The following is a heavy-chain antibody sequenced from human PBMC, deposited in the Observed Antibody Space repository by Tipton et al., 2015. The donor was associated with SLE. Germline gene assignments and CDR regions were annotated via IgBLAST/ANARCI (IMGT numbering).Heavy chain of an antibody. J-gene: IGHJ4*02. CDR2: IHHRGTT. V-gene: IGHV4-4*02. D-gene: IGHD3-10*01. CDR3: AGVFYYGSGTFSDFEY. CDR1: GGSISSNTW. Sequence: TLSLTCTVSGGSISSNTWWNWVRQPPGMGLEWIGEIHHRGTTNYNPSLKSRVTISVDKSKSQFSLKLSSVTAADTAVYYCAGVFYYGSGTFSDFEYWGQGTLATVSS.